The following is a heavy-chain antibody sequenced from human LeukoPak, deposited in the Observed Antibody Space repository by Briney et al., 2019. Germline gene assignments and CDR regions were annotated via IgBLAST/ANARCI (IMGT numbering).Heavy chain of an antibody. Sequence: ASVKVSRKVSGYTLTYINMHLVRLAPAKGQERVGGFDPEDGETIYAQKFQGRVTMTEDTSTDTAYMELSSLRSEDTAVYYCATDLSWLVHHYWGQGTLVTVSS. CDR2: FDPEDGET. D-gene: IGHD6-19*01. V-gene: IGHV1-24*01. CDR3: ATDLSWLVHHY. J-gene: IGHJ4*02. CDR1: GYTLTYIN.